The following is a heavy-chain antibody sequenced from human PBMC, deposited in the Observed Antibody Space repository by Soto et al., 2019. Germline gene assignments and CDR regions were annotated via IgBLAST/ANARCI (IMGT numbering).Heavy chain of an antibody. J-gene: IGHJ4*02. CDR1: GGSISSSSYY. Sequence: ETLSLTCTVSGGSISSSSYYWGWIRQPPGKGLEWIGSIYYSGSTYYNPSLKSRVTISVDTSKNQFSLKLSSVTAADTAVYYCASRTTGTTFPFDYWGQGTLVTVSS. V-gene: IGHV4-39*01. CDR3: ASRTTGTTFPFDY. D-gene: IGHD1-1*01. CDR2: IYYSGST.